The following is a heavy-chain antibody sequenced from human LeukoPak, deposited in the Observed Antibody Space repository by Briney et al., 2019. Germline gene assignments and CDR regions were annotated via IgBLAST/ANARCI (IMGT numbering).Heavy chain of an antibody. Sequence: PGGSLRLSCAASGFTFSSYAMHWVRQAPGKGLEWVAVISYDGSNKYYADSVKGRFTISRDNSKNTLYLQMSSLRAEDTAVYYCASGGIPPYNWFDPWGQGTLVTVSS. V-gene: IGHV3-30-3*01. J-gene: IGHJ5*02. CDR2: ISYDGSNK. CDR1: GFTFSSYA. D-gene: IGHD3-16*01. CDR3: ASGGIPPYNWFDP.